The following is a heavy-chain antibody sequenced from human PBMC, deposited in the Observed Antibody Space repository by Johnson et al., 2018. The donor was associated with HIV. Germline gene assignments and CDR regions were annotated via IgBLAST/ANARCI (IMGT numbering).Heavy chain of an antibody. V-gene: IGHV3-9*01. CDR2: ISWNSGRI. CDR3: ARVGQAGGAVYI. Sequence: QLVESGGGLVQPGRSLRLSCAASGFIFDDYAMHWVRQAPGRGLEWVSGISWNSGRIGYADSVKGLFTISRDNAKNSLYLQMHSLRPEDTALYYCARVGQAGGAVYILGQGTMVTVSS. D-gene: IGHD4/OR15-4a*01. J-gene: IGHJ3*02. CDR1: GFIFDDYA.